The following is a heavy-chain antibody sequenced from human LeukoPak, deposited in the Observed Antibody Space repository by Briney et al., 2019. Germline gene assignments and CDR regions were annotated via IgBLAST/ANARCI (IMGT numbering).Heavy chain of an antibody. CDR3: ARVTYYYYYMDV. CDR1: GGSISSSSYY. V-gene: IGHV4-39*07. CDR2: IYYSGST. J-gene: IGHJ6*03. Sequence: PSETLSLTCTVSGGSISSSSYYWGWLRQPPGTGLEWIGSIYYSGSTYYNPSLKSRVTISVDTSKNQFSLKLSSVTAADTAVYYCARVTYYYYYMDVWGKGTTVTVSS.